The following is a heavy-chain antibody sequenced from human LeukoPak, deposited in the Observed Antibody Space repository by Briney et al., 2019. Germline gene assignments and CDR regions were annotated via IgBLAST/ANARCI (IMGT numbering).Heavy chain of an antibody. Sequence: SETLSLACTVSGGSISGYYWSWIRQPPGKGLEWIGYIYYSGSTNYNPSLKSRVTISVDTSKNQFSLKLSSVTAADTAVYYCARVIAAAGTEWFDPWGQGTLVTVSS. CDR2: IYYSGST. J-gene: IGHJ5*02. D-gene: IGHD6-13*01. CDR3: ARVIAAAGTEWFDP. V-gene: IGHV4-59*01. CDR1: GGSISGYY.